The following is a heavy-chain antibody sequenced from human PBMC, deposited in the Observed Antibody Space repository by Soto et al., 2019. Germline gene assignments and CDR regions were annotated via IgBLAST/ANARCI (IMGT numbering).Heavy chain of an antibody. CDR1: GFTFSGSA. CDR2: IRRKANRYAT. J-gene: IGHJ6*02. V-gene: IGHV3-73*01. Sequence: GGSLRLSCGASGFTFSGSATHWVRQASGKGLEWVGRIRRKANRYATAYAASVKGRFTISRDDSKNTAYLQMNSLKTEDTAVYYCTRHYYDSSGYHYYYGMDVWGQGTTVTVSS. CDR3: TRHYYDSSGYHYYYGMDV. D-gene: IGHD3-22*01.